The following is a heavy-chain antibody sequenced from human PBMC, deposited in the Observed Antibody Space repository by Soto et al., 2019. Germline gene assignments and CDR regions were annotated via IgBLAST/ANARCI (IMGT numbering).Heavy chain of an antibody. D-gene: IGHD6-19*01. CDR3: ARVGHAGIAVAGFDY. J-gene: IGHJ4*02. V-gene: IGHV1-69*13. CDR2: VIPIFGTA. CDR1: GGTFGSYA. Sequence: ASVKVSCKASGGTFGSYAISWVRQAPGQGLEWMGGVIPIFGTANYAQKFQGRVTITADESTSTAYMELSSLRSEDTAVYYCARVGHAGIAVAGFDYWGQGTLVTVSS.